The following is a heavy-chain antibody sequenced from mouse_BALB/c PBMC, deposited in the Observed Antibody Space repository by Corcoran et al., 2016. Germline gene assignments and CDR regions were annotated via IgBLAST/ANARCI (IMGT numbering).Heavy chain of an antibody. J-gene: IGHJ3*01. CDR2: INTYTGEP. Sequence: QIQLVQSGPELKKPGETVKISCKASGYTFTNYGMNWVKQAPGKGLKWMGWINTYTGEPTYADDFKGRFAFSLETSASTAYLQINNLKNEDTATYFCAREGITFAYWGQGTLVTVSA. CDR3: AREGITFAY. CDR1: GYTFTNYG. V-gene: IGHV9-3-1*01. D-gene: IGHD2-4*01.